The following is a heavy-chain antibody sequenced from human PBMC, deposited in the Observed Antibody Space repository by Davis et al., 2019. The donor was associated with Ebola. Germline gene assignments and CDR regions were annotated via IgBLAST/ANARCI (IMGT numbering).Heavy chain of an antibody. D-gene: IGHD3-16*01. CDR1: GGSVSSSAW. V-gene: IGHV4-4*02. CDR2: VFHTGST. J-gene: IGHJ4*02. Sequence: MPSETLSLTCTVSGGSVSSSAWWNWIRKAPGRRLEWIGAVFHTGSTNYNPSLKSRVTISVDMSKNQFSLQLSSVTAADTAMYHCASTGGFGDYFDYWGQGTLVTVSS. CDR3: ASTGGFGDYFDY.